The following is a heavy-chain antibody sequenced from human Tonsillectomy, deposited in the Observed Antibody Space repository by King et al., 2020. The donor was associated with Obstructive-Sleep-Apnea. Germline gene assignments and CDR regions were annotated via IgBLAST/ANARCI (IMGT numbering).Heavy chain of an antibody. Sequence: VQLQESGPGLVKPSETLSLTCTVSGDSINNYYWSWIRQPPGKGLEWIGYMFYSGNTNYNPSLKSRVTISADTSKIQFSLRLNSVTAADTAVYYCARHRGVEDYGGYGDYFDFWGQGTLVTVSS. CDR3: ARHRGVEDYGGYGDYFDF. CDR1: GDSINNYY. D-gene: IGHD5-12*01. J-gene: IGHJ4*02. CDR2: MFYSGNT. V-gene: IGHV4-59*08.